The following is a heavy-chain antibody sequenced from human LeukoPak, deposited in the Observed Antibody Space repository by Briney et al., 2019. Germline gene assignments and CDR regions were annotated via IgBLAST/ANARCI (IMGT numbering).Heavy chain of an antibody. Sequence: ASVKVSCKASGYTFTGYYMHWVRQAPGQGLEWMGRINPNSGGTNYAQEFQGRVTMTRDTSISTAYMGLSRLRSDDTAVYYCARHPRSGGDYFDYWGQGTLVTVSS. CDR1: GYTFTGYY. V-gene: IGHV1-2*06. J-gene: IGHJ4*02. CDR3: ARHPRSGGDYFDY. D-gene: IGHD3-10*01. CDR2: INPNSGGT.